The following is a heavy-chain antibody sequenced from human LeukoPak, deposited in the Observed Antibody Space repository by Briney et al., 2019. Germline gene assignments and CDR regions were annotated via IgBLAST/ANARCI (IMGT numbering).Heavy chain of an antibody. CDR3: AKDRFGELFYFDY. CDR2: ISNSGGST. J-gene: IGHJ4*02. CDR1: GFTFSSYS. D-gene: IGHD3-10*01. Sequence: KSGGSLRLSCAASGFTFSSYSMNWVRQAPGKGLEWVSGISNSGGSTYYADSVKGRFTCSRDNSKSTLYLQMNSLRAEDTAIYYCAKDRFGELFYFDYWGQGTLVTVSS. V-gene: IGHV3-23*01.